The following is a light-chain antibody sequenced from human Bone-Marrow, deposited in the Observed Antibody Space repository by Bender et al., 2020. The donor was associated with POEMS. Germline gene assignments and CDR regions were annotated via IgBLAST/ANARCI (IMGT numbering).Light chain of an antibody. CDR3: AVWDDSRNGWV. J-gene: IGLJ3*02. CDR1: SSNIGAHA. Sequence: SVLTQLPSASGTSGPRVTISCSGGSSNIGAHAVYWYQPLPGTTPKLLMYSSHRRPSEVPDRFSGSRSGTSASLAISGLQSEDEADYYCAVWDDSRNGWVFGGGTKLTVL. V-gene: IGLV1-44*01. CDR2: SSH.